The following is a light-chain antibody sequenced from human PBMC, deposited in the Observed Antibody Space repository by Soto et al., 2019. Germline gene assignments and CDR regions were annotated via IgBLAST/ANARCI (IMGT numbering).Light chain of an antibody. CDR1: TSNIGCNS. CDR2: DNN. CDR3: GTWDASLSAGI. V-gene: IGLV1-51*01. Sequence: QSVLTQPPSESAAPRQKVTISCSGSTSNIGCNSVSWYQQLPGTAPKLLIYDNNKRPSGIPDRFSGSRSGTSATLGITGVQTWDEADYYCGTWDASLSAGIFGGGIKLTVL. J-gene: IGLJ2*01.